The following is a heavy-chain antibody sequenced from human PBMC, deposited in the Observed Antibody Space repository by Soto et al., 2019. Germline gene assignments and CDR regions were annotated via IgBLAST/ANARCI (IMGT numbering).Heavy chain of an antibody. D-gene: IGHD3-3*01. V-gene: IGHV2-5*02. CDR2: IYWDDDK. J-gene: IGHJ4*02. Sequence: QITLNESGHTQVKTRQTLTLTCTFSGFSLTTSGVGVGWIRQSPGKAPEWLALIYWDDDKRYSPSLKSRLTITKDTSTNQVVLTMADLDPADTATYYCAHRVLRTVFGLVTTTAISFDFWGQGTPVAVSS. CDR3: AHRVLRTVFGLVTTTAISFDF. CDR1: GFSLTTSGVG.